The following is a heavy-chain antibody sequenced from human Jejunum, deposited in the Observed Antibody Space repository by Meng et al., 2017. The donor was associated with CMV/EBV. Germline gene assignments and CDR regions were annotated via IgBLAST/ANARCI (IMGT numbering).Heavy chain of an antibody. CDR2: IYRGDDK. D-gene: IGHD1-26*01. J-gene: IGHJ4*02. CDR3: AHFVGGYYPSRPDY. V-gene: IGHV2-5*02. Sequence: QITLKESGPSLVKPTXTATLTXSFSGFSPSTSGEGVGWIRQPPGKALEWLALIYRGDDKRYSPSLNSRLTIAKDTSKNEVVLTLTNMGPIDTGTYYCAHFVGGYYPSRPDYWGQGTLVNVSS. CDR1: GFSPSTSGEG.